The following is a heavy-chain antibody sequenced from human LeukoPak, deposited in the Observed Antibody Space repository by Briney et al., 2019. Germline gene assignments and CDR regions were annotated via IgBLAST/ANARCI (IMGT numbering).Heavy chain of an antibody. CDR2: ISAYNGNT. Sequence: GASVKVSCKASGYTFTDYYMHWVRQAPGQGLEWMGWISAYNGNTNYAQKLQGRVTMTTDTSTSTAYMELRSLRSDDTAVYYCARDGHGERVYYYYYGMDVWGQGTTVTVSS. CDR1: GYTFTDYY. J-gene: IGHJ6*02. D-gene: IGHD2-8*01. V-gene: IGHV1-18*04. CDR3: ARDGHGERVYYYYYGMDV.